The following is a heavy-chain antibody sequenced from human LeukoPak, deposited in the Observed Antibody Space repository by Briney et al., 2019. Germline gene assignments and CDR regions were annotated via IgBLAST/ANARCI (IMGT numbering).Heavy chain of an antibody. CDR2: IKQDGSEK. J-gene: IGHJ4*02. D-gene: IGHD3-22*01. CDR1: GFTFSSYW. V-gene: IGHV3-7*01. Sequence: GGSLRLSCAASGFTFSSYWMSWVRQAPGKGLEWVANIKQDGSEKYYVDSVKGRFTISRDNAKNSLYLQMNSLRAEDTAVYYCARPSYYYDSSGYGPLGYWGQGTLVTVSS. CDR3: ARPSYYYDSSGYGPLGY.